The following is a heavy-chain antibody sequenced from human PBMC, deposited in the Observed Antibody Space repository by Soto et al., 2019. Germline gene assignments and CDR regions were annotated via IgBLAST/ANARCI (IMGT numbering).Heavy chain of an antibody. CDR3: ARDFAEGGGNYYGMDV. V-gene: IGHV4-31*03. D-gene: IGHD3-16*01. Sequence: SETLSLTCTVSGGSISSGGYYWSWIRQHPGKGLEWIGYIYYSGSTYYNPSLKSRVTISVDTSKNQFSLKLSSVTAADTAVYYCARDFAEGGGNYYGMDVWGQGTTVTVYS. CDR1: GGSISSGGYY. CDR2: IYYSGST. J-gene: IGHJ6*02.